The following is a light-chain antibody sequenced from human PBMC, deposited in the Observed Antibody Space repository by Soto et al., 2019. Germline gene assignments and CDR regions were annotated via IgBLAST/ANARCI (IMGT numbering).Light chain of an antibody. V-gene: IGLV3-21*04. CDR2: YDS. CDR3: QVWDSSSDHCV. CDR1: NIGSKS. J-gene: IGLJ1*01. Sequence: SSVLTQPPSASVAPGETARITCGGDNIGSKSLHWYQQKPGQAPVLVIYYDSDRPSGIPERFSGSNSGNTATLTISRVEAGDEADYYCQVWDSSSDHCVFGTGTKLTVL.